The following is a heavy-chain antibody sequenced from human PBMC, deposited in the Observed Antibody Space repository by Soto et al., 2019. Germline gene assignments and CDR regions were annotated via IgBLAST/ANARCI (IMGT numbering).Heavy chain of an antibody. Sequence: VGSLRLSCAASGFTFSSYAMSWVRQAPGKGLEWVSAISGSGGSTYYADSVRGRFTISRDNSKNTLYLQMNSLRAEDTAVYYCALRKVTRNFFDYWGQGTLVTVSS. CDR2: ISGSGGST. J-gene: IGHJ4*02. V-gene: IGHV3-23*01. CDR1: GFTFSSYA. D-gene: IGHD4-17*01. CDR3: ALRKVTRNFFDY.